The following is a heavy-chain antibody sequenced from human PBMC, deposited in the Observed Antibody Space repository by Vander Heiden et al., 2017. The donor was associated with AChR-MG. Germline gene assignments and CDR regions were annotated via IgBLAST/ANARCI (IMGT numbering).Heavy chain of an antibody. V-gene: IGHV1-2*06. Sequence: QVQLVQSGAEVKKPGASVKVSCKASGYTFTGYYMHWVRQAPGQGLEWMGRINPNSGGTNYAQKFQGRVTMTRDTSISTAYMELSRLRSDDTAVYYCARGLYCSSTSCYSEDYWGQGTLVTVSS. CDR3: ARGLYCSSTSCYSEDY. D-gene: IGHD2-2*01. J-gene: IGHJ4*02. CDR2: INPNSGGT. CDR1: GYTFTGYY.